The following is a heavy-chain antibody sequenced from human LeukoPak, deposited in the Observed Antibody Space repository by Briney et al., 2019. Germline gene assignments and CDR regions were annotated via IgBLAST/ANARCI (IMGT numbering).Heavy chain of an antibody. CDR1: GGSISSGGYY. J-gene: IGHJ4*02. Sequence: PSQTLSLTCTVSGGSISSGGYYWSWIRQPPGKGLEWIGYIYHSGSTYYNPSLKSRVTISVDRSKNQFSLKLSSVTAADTAVYYCARLYRLRFFDYWGQGTLVTVSS. D-gene: IGHD4-17*01. CDR2: IYHSGST. CDR3: ARLYRLRFFDY. V-gene: IGHV4-30-2*01.